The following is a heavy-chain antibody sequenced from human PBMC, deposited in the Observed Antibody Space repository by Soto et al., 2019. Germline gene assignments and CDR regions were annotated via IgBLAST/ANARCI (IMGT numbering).Heavy chain of an antibody. J-gene: IGHJ5*02. CDR1: GDSVSSNSAA. CDR2: TYYRSKWYN. D-gene: IGHD4-4*01. Sequence: PSQTLSLTCAISGDSVSSNSAAWNWIRQSPSRGLEWLGRTYYRSKWYNDYAVSVKSRITINPDTSKNQFSLQLNSVTPAEKAVYYRARDGLPGNYPSGWFHPWGQGTLITVSS. CDR3: ARDGLPGNYPSGWFHP. V-gene: IGHV6-1*01.